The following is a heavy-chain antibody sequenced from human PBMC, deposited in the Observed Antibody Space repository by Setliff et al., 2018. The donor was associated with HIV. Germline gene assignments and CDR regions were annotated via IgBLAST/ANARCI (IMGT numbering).Heavy chain of an antibody. V-gene: IGHV5-51*01. CDR2: IFPGDSDT. CDR3: ARAEDTVLKMYVVTPPYLDY. CDR1: GYTFTSCW. D-gene: IGHD2-8*01. J-gene: IGHJ4*02. Sequence: PGESLKLSCKVSGYTFTSCWIAWVRQMPGKGLEWMGIIFPGDSDTRYSPSFQGQVTISSDKSITTAYLQWSSLGASDTSMYYCARAEDTVLKMYVVTPPYLDYWGQGTLVTVSS.